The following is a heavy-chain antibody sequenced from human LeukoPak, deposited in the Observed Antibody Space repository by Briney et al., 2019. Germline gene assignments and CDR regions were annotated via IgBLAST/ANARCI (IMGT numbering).Heavy chain of an antibody. CDR2: IYYRGST. V-gene: IGHV4-59*08. CDR3: VGEKNSWRTPY. Sequence: SETLSLTCTVSGDSLSTYSWSWLRQRPGKGVENIGYIYYRGSTNYTPSLNSPVTMSVDTSKNQFSLKLNSVTAADTAVYYCVGEKNSWRTPYWGQGTLVPVSS. CDR1: GDSLSTYS. J-gene: IGHJ4*02. D-gene: IGHD3-16*01.